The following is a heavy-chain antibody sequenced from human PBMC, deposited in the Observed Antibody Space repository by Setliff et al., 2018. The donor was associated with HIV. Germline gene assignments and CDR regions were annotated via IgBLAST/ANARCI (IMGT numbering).Heavy chain of an antibody. D-gene: IGHD3-16*02. Sequence: SETLSLTCTVTGYSISSGYYWAWIRQPPGKGLEWIGYIYHAGNTYYNPSLRRRVTISVDTSKNQFSLKLSSVTAADTAVYYCARHYYDYVWGSYRPTDAFDIWGQGTMVTVSS. J-gene: IGHJ3*02. CDR3: ARHYYDYVWGSYRPTDAFDI. CDR1: GYSISSGYY. CDR2: IYHAGNT. V-gene: IGHV4-38-2*02.